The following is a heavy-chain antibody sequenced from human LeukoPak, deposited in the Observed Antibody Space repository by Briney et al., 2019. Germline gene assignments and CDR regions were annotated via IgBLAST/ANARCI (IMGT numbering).Heavy chain of an antibody. CDR2: IRYDGSNK. Sequence: GGSLRLSCAASGFTFSSYGMHWVRQAPGKGLEWVAFIRYDGSNKYYADSVKGRFTISRDNSKNTLYLQMNSLRAEDTAVYYCAKVGSGSYYNYFDYWGQGTLVTVSS. CDR1: GFTFSSYG. CDR3: AKVGSGSYYNYFDY. D-gene: IGHD1-26*01. V-gene: IGHV3-30*02. J-gene: IGHJ4*02.